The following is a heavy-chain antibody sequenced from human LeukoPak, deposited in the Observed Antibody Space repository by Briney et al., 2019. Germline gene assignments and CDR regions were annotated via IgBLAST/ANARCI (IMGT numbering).Heavy chain of an antibody. Sequence: SETLSLTCTVSGGSISSSSYYWGWIRQPPGKGLEWIGSIYYSGSTYYNPSLKSRVTISVDTSKNQFSLTLSSVTAADTAVYYCARLSVDIVVVPAAHYYYYYYMDVWGKGTTVTVSS. V-gene: IGHV4-39*01. CDR3: ARLSVDIVVVPAAHYYYYYYMDV. D-gene: IGHD2-2*03. CDR2: IYYSGST. CDR1: GGSISSSSYY. J-gene: IGHJ6*03.